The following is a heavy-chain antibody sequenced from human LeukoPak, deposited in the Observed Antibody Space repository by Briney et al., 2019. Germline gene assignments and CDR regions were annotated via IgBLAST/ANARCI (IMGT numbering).Heavy chain of an antibody. D-gene: IGHD6-19*01. Sequence: ASVKVSCKASGYTFTGYYMHWVRQAPGRGREWMGRINPNSGGTNYAQKFQGGVTMTRDTSINTAYMELSRLSSDDTAVYYCARDRLGYSSGHQFAPWGQGTLVTVSS. CDR2: INPNSGGT. CDR1: GYTFTGYY. CDR3: ARDRLGYSSGHQFAP. J-gene: IGHJ5*02. V-gene: IGHV1-2*06.